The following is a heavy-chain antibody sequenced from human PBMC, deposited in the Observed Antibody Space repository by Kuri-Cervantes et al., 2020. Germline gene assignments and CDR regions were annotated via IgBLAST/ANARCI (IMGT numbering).Heavy chain of an antibody. V-gene: IGHV4-39*07. D-gene: IGHD5-12*01. CDR1: GGSISSSSYY. Sequence: SETLSLTCTVSGGSISSSSYYWGWIRQPPGKGLEWIGYIYHSGSTYYNPSLKSRVTISVDRSKNQFSLKLSSVTAADTAVYYCAREDGYELDAFDIWGQGTMVTVSS. CDR3: AREDGYELDAFDI. J-gene: IGHJ3*02. CDR2: IYHSGST.